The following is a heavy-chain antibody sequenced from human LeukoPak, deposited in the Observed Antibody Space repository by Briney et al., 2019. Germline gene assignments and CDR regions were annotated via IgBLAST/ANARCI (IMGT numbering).Heavy chain of an antibody. V-gene: IGHV3-64*01. CDR2: ISSNGGST. J-gene: IGHJ4*02. Sequence: GGSLRLSCAASGFTFSSYAMHWVRQAPGQGLEYVSAISSNGGSTYYANSVKGRFTISRDNSKNTLYLQMGSLRAEDMAVYYCARGTYGSGSSNFDYWGQGTLVTVSS. CDR3: ARGTYGSGSSNFDY. CDR1: GFTFSSYA. D-gene: IGHD3-10*01.